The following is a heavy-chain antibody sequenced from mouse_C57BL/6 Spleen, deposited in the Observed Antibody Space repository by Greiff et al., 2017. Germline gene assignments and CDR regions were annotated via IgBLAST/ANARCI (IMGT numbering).Heavy chain of an antibody. D-gene: IGHD2-1*01. CDR2: IYPGDGDT. V-gene: IGHV1-82*01. CDR1: GYAFSSSW. J-gene: IGHJ3*01. CDR3: ARYCGNFPWFAY. Sequence: QVQLKQSGPELVKPGASVKISCKASGYAFSSSWMNWVKQRPGKGLEWIGRIYPGDGDTNYNGKFKGKATLTADKSSSTAYMQLSSLTSEDSAVYFCARYCGNFPWFAYWGQGTLVTVSA.